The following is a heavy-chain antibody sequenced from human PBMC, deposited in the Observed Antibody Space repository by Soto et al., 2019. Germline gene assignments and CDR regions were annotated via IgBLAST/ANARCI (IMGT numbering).Heavy chain of an antibody. Sequence: QVQLVQSGAEVKKPGRSLRLSCAASGFTFSSYGMHWVRQAPGKGLEWVAVIWYDGSNKYYADSVKGRFTISRDNSKNTLYLQMNSLRAEDTAVYYCARDGYCSGGSCYSHYYYGMDVWGQGTTVTVSS. CDR2: IWYDGSNK. CDR3: ARDGYCSGGSCYSHYYYGMDV. V-gene: IGHV3-33*01. J-gene: IGHJ6*02. CDR1: GFTFSSYG. D-gene: IGHD2-15*01.